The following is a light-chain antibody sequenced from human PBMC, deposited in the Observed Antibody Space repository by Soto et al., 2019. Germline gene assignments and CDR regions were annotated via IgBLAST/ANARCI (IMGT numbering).Light chain of an antibody. J-gene: IGKJ5*01. Sequence: EIVLTHSPGTLSFSPVEIATLSFSSSQSVSSSYLAWYQQKPGQAPRLLIYGASSRATGIPDRFSGSGSGTDFTLTISSLEPEDFALYYCQQRSNWPRITFGQGTRLEIK. CDR2: GAS. CDR1: QSVSSSY. CDR3: QQRSNWPRIT. V-gene: IGKV3D-20*02.